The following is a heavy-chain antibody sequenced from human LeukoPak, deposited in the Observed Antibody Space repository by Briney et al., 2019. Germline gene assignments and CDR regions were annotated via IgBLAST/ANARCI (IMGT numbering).Heavy chain of an antibody. CDR1: GFTFSSYA. CDR3: AKDTGSGSWYGWAGDGFDI. V-gene: IGHV3-23*01. D-gene: IGHD6-13*01. J-gene: IGHJ3*02. Sequence: GGSLRLSCAASGFTFSSYAMSWVRQAPGKGLEWVSAISGSGGSTYYADSVKGRFTISRDNSKNTLYLQMNSLRPEDTALYYCAKDTGSGSWYGWAGDGFDIWGQGTLVTVSS. CDR2: ISGSGGST.